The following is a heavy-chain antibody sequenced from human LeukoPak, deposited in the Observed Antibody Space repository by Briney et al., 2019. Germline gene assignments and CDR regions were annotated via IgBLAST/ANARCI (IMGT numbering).Heavy chain of an antibody. J-gene: IGHJ4*02. CDR3: ARELIYGSGSYADY. V-gene: IGHV4-59*01. Sequence: SEILFLTCIVSVGSISSYYWSCIRQPPGPGLEWIGYIYYSGSTNYNPSLKSRVTISVDTSKNQFSLKLSSVTAADTAVYYCARELIYGSGSYADYWGQGTLVTVSS. CDR1: VGSISSYY. CDR2: IYYSGST. D-gene: IGHD3-10*01.